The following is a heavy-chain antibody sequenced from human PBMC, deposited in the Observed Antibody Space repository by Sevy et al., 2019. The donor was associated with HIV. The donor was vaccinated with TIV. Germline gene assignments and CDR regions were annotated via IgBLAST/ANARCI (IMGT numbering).Heavy chain of an antibody. CDR1: GDSISSSSYY. V-gene: IGHV4-39*01. D-gene: IGHD3-3*01. Sequence: SETLSLTCIVSGDSISSSSYYWGWIRQPQGKGLEWIASISYSGNTYYNPSLKSRTTMSIDTSKNQFFLTLNSVTAPDAAVYYCARSNPYYDFWSGYMTSGYFDFWGPGTLVTVSS. CDR2: ISYSGNT. CDR3: ARSNPYYDFWSGYMTSGYFDF. J-gene: IGHJ4*02.